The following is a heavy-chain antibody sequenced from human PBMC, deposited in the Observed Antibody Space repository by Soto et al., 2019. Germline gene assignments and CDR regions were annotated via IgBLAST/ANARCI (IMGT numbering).Heavy chain of an antibody. CDR1: GGSVSSGHYC. Sequence: QVQLQESGPGLVKPSQTLSLTCTESGGSVSSGHYCWRCISQSPDKGLEWIGHIYDGGSTYSNPSLKCRVSISVDTSKNQFSRQLSSVNAAEKAVYYCTRGPSGDKVDYWGQGTLVTVYS. J-gene: IGHJ4*02. V-gene: IGHV4-30-4*01. CDR3: TRGPSGDKVDY. CDR2: IYDGGST. D-gene: IGHD7-27*01.